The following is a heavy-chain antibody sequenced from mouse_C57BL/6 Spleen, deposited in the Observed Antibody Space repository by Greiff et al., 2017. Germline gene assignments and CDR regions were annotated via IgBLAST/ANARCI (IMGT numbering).Heavy chain of an antibody. V-gene: IGHV1-53*01. Sequence: QVQLQQPGTELVKPGASVKLSCKASGYTFTSYWMHWVKQRPGQGLEWIGNINPSNGGTNCNQKFKSKATLTVDKSSSTAYMQLSSLTSEDSAVDYCARWGTAQATFAMDYWGQGTSVTVSS. CDR3: ARWGTAQATFAMDY. D-gene: IGHD3-2*02. J-gene: IGHJ4*01. CDR1: GYTFTSYW. CDR2: INPSNGGT.